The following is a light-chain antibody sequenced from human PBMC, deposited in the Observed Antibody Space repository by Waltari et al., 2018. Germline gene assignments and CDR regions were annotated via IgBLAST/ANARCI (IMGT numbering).Light chain of an antibody. CDR2: DFS. J-gene: IGLJ3*02. Sequence: QSALTLPASVSVSPAQSITTSCTGPSSNIGTYNYVSCYQQHPGKAPKLMIYDFSNRPSGVSNRFSGSKSGITASLTISVLRAEDEADYYCSSYSDSSTLVVFGGGTKLTVL. CDR3: SSYSDSSTLVV. V-gene: IGLV2-14*03. CDR1: SSNIGTYNY.